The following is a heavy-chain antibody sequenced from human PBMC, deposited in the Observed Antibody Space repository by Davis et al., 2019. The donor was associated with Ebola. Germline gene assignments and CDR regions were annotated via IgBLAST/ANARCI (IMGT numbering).Heavy chain of an antibody. Sequence: GESLKISCAASGLSFSGYWMYWVSQAPGKGLDWVAVISKDGGLQFYADSVRGRFTISRDNSKNTLYLEMNSLRVEDTALYFCAREAYADSSLGDLDYWGQGTLVTVSS. V-gene: IGHV3-30*03. J-gene: IGHJ4*02. D-gene: IGHD2-8*01. CDR1: GLSFSGYW. CDR3: AREAYADSSLGDLDY. CDR2: ISKDGGLQ.